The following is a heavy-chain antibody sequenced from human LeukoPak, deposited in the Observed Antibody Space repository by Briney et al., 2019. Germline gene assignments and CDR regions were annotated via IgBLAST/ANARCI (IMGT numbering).Heavy chain of an antibody. D-gene: IGHD3-10*01. CDR2: MNPNSGNT. CDR1: GYTFTSYD. J-gene: IGHJ4*02. V-gene: IGHV1-8*01. CDR3: ARDYGSGSYPFYYFDY. Sequence: ASVKVSCKASGYTFTSYDINWVRQATGQGLEWMGWMNPNSGNTGYAQKFQGRVTMTRNTSISTAYMELSSLRSEDTAVYYCARDYGSGSYPFYYFDYWGQGTLVTVSS.